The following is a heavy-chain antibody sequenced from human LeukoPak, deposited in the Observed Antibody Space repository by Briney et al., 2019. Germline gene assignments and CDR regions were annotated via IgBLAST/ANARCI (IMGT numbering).Heavy chain of an antibody. CDR1: GGSISSYY. CDR2: IYYSGST. CDR3: ARTGLRGSYYTRGRYYFDY. J-gene: IGHJ4*02. D-gene: IGHD1-26*01. Sequence: PSETLSLTCTASGGSISSYYWSWIRQPPGKGLEWIGYIYYSGSTNYNPSLKSRVTISVDTSENQFSLKLSSVTAADTAVYYCARTGLRGSYYTRGRYYFDYWGQGTLVTVSS. V-gene: IGHV4-59*12.